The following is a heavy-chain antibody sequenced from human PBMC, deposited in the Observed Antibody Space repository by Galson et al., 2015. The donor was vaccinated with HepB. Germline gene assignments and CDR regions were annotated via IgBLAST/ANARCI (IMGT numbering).Heavy chain of an antibody. Sequence: SLRLSCAASGFTFSSYSMNWVRQAPGKGLEWVSSISSSSSYIYYADSVKGRFTISRDNAKNSLYLQMNSLRAEDTAVYYCAREKRGVVLDFDYWGQGTLVTVSS. CDR3: AREKRGVVLDFDY. D-gene: IGHD3-3*01. CDR2: ISSSSSYI. V-gene: IGHV3-21*01. J-gene: IGHJ4*02. CDR1: GFTFSSYS.